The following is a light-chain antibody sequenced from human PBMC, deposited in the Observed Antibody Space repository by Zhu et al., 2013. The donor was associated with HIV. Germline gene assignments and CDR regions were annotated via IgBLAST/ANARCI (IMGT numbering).Light chain of an antibody. J-gene: IGKJ4*01. CDR1: QSVSSNF. Sequence: EIVLMQSPGTLSLSPGERATLSCRASQSVSSNFLAWYQQKPGQAPRLLIYDASNRAAGIPARFSGSGSGTDFSLSISTLEPEDSAVYYCQQRNDWPSFGGGTKVEI. V-gene: IGKV3D-20*02. CDR3: QQRNDWPS. CDR2: DAS.